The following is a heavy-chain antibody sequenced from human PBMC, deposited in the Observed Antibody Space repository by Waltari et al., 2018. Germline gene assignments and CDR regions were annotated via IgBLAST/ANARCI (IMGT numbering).Heavy chain of an antibody. D-gene: IGHD2-15*01. J-gene: IGHJ6*03. CDR2: IIPILGIA. CDR3: AREVGMVKDYCSGGSCYYYYYMDV. Sequence: QVQLVQSGAEVKKPGSSVKVSCKASGGTFSSYAISWVRQAHGQGLEWMGGIIPILGIANYAQKFQGRVTITADESTSTAYMELSSLRSEDTAVYYCAREVGMVKDYCSGGSCYYYYYMDVWGKGTTVTVSS. CDR1: GGTFSSYA. V-gene: IGHV1-69*04.